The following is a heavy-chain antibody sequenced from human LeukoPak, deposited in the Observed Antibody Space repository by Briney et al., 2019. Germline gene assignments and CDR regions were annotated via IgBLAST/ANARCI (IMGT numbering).Heavy chain of an antibody. CDR1: GFTFSSYS. J-gene: IGHJ4*02. D-gene: IGHD2-21*02. V-gene: IGHV3-21*01. CDR3: ARDPRYCGGDCYYFDY. Sequence: GGSLRLSCAASGFTFSSYSMNWVRQAPGKGLEWVSSISSSSSYIYYADSVKGRFTISRDNAKNSLYLQMNSLRAEDTAVYCCARDPRYCGGDCYYFDYWGQGTLVTVSS. CDR2: ISSSSSYI.